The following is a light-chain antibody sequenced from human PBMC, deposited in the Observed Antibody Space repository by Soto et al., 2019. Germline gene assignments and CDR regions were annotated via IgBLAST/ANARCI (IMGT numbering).Light chain of an antibody. CDR2: DAS. CDR3: QQYNDWPPLYT. Sequence: ILMTQSPATLSVSPGERATLSCRASQSVSSDLAWYQQRPGQSPRLLIYDASTRAIGIPARFSGSGSGTEFTLTISSLQSEDFAVYYCQQYNDWPPLYTFGQGTKLEIK. CDR1: QSVSSD. J-gene: IGKJ2*01. V-gene: IGKV3-15*01.